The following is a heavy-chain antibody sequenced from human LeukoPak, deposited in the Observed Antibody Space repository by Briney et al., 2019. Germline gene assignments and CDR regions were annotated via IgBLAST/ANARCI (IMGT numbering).Heavy chain of an antibody. CDR1: GGTFSSYA. V-gene: IGHV1-69*13. J-gene: IGHJ4*02. Sequence: SVKVSCKASGGTFSSYAISWVRQAPGQGLEWMGGIIPIFGTANYAQKFQGRVTITADGSTSTAYMELSSLRSEDTAVYYCASSPPYCSGGSCYLFDYWGQGTLVTVSS. CDR3: ASSPPYCSGGSCYLFDY. D-gene: IGHD2-15*01. CDR2: IIPIFGTA.